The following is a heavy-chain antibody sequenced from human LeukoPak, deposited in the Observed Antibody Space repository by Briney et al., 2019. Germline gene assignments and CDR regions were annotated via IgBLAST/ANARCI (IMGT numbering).Heavy chain of an antibody. CDR2: ISGSGGST. CDR1: GFTFSSYA. Sequence: PGGSLRLSCAASGFTFSSYAMSWVRRAPGKGLEWVSAISGSGGSTYYADSVKGRFTISRDNAKNSLYLQMNSLRAEDTALYYCAKDMRYYYDSSGYLGSVFDYWGQGTLVTVSS. CDR3: AKDMRYYYDSSGYLGSVFDY. D-gene: IGHD3-22*01. J-gene: IGHJ4*02. V-gene: IGHV3-23*01.